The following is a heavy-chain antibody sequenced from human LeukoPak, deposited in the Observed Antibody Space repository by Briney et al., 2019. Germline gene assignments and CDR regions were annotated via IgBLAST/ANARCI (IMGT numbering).Heavy chain of an antibody. CDR2: ISSNGGST. CDR1: GFTFSSYA. D-gene: IGHD6-6*01. V-gene: IGHV3-64*01. CDR3: ARDRYSMSSAFDY. Sequence: GGSLRLSCAASGFTFSSYAMHWVRQAPGKGLEYVSAISSNGGSTYYANSVKGRFTISRDNAKNTLYLQMNSLRAEDTAVYYCARDRYSMSSAFDYWGQGTLVTVSS. J-gene: IGHJ4*02.